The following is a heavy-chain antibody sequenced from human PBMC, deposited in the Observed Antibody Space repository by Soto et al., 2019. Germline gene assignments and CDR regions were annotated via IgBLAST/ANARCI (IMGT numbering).Heavy chain of an antibody. CDR2: IVVGSGNT. V-gene: IGHV1-58*01. Sequence: SVKVSCKASGFTFTSSAVQWVRQARGQRLEWIGWIVVGSGNTNYAQKFQERVTITRDMSTSTAYMELSSLRSEDTAVYYCALFWSGYYSFDYWGQGTLVTVS. J-gene: IGHJ4*02. CDR3: ALFWSGYYSFDY. D-gene: IGHD3-3*01. CDR1: GFTFTSSA.